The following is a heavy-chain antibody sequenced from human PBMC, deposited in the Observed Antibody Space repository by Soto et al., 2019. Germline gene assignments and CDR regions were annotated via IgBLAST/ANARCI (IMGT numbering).Heavy chain of an antibody. CDR2: INHSGTT. J-gene: IGHJ5*02. V-gene: IGHV4-34*01. Sequence: SETLSLTCAVYGGSFSGYYWSWIRQPPGKGLEWIGQINHSGTTHYNPSLKSRVAISVDTSKNQFSLRVTSVTAADTAVYYCARGVTVFGLVSRFWFDPWGQGTVVTVSS. D-gene: IGHD3-3*01. CDR1: GGSFSGYY. CDR3: ARGVTVFGLVSRFWFDP.